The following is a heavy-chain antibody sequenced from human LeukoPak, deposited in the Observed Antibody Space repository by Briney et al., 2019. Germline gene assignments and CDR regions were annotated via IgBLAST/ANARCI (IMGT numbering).Heavy chain of an antibody. J-gene: IGHJ4*02. CDR2: VNTNTGNP. V-gene: IGHV7-4-1*02. Sequence: ASVKVSCKASGYTFTSYAMNWVRQAPGQGLEWMGWVNTNTGNPTYAQGFTGRFVFSLDTSVSTAYLQISSLKAEDTAIYYCARGYCSSTSCYGGSYWGQGTLVTVSS. CDR1: GYTFTSYA. D-gene: IGHD2-2*01. CDR3: ARGYCSSTSCYGGSY.